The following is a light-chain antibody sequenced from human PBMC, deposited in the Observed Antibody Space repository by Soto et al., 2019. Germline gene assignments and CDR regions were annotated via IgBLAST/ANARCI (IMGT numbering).Light chain of an antibody. CDR2: GAS. CDR3: QQYNNRPPRT. V-gene: IGKV3-15*01. CDR1: QSVGRN. Sequence: EIVMTQSPATLSASPGERATLSCRASQSVGRNLAWYQQKPGQAPRLVIYGASTRATGIPARFSGSGSGTEFTLTISSLQSEDFAVYYCQQYNNRPPRTFGQGTKVDI. J-gene: IGKJ1*01.